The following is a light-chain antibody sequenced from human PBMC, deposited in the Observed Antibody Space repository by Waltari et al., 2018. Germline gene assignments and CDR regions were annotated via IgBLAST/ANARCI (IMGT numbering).Light chain of an antibody. CDR2: KAS. Sequence: DIQMTQSPSTLSASVGDRITVTCRASQSVSGWLAWYQQKPGKAPNLLIYKASTLKSGVPSRFSGSGSGTEFTLTISSLQPDDFATYYCQEYSTYSRTFGQGTKVEIK. CDR1: QSVSGW. J-gene: IGKJ1*01. CDR3: QEYSTYSRT. V-gene: IGKV1-5*03.